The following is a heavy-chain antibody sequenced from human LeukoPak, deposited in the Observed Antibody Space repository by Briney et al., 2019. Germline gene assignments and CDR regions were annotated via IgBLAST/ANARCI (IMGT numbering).Heavy chain of an antibody. CDR1: GGSISSYY. Sequence: PSETLSLTCTVSGGSISSYYWSWIRQPPGKGLEWIGYIYYSGSTNHNPSLKSRVTISVDTSKNQFSLKLSSVTAADTAVYYCARGRYLTTLGGAAAGFLDSWGQGTLVTVSS. CDR3: ARGRYLTTLGGAAAGFLDS. J-gene: IGHJ4*02. D-gene: IGHD6-13*01. V-gene: IGHV4-59*01. CDR2: IYYSGST.